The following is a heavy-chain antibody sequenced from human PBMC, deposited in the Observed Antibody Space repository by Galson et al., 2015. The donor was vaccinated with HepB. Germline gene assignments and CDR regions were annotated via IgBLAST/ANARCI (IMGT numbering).Heavy chain of an antibody. CDR1: GYTFTNYG. CDR3: ARDTSRGLALLGVVTLDAFDI. D-gene: IGHD3-3*01. J-gene: IGHJ3*02. V-gene: IGHV1-18*04. CDR2: ISAYNGNT. Sequence: SVKVSCKASGYTFTNYGITWVRQAPGQGLEWMGWISAYNGNTNYAQSFRGRVTMTRDTSTSTAYMELRSLRSDDTAVYYCARDTSRGLALLGVVTLDAFDIWGQGTMVTVSS.